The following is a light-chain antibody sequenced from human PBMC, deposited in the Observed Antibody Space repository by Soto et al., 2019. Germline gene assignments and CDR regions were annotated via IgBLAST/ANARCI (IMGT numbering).Light chain of an antibody. Sequence: DIQMTQSPYTLSASVGDRVTITCRASQHINTWLAWYQQKSGKAPKLLMYDASSLESGGPSRFSGSSSGTEFTLTISSVQPVDFATYYCQQYHSYPYTLGQGTKLEIK. CDR1: QHINTW. CDR3: QQYHSYPYT. CDR2: DAS. J-gene: IGKJ2*01. V-gene: IGKV1-5*01.